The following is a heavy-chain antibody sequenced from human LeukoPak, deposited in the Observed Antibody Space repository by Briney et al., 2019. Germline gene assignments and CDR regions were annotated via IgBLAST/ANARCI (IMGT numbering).Heavy chain of an antibody. CDR1: GDSVSSNSAA. J-gene: IGHJ5*02. CDR3: AGDATGDLRFDP. V-gene: IGHV6-1*01. Sequence: SQTLSLTCAISGDSVSSNSAAWNWIRQSPSRGLEWLGRTYYRSKWYNNYAPSVKSRMTINPDTSKNQFSLQLNSVTPEDTAVYYCAGDATGDLRFDPWGQGTLVTVSS. D-gene: IGHD1-1*01. CDR2: TYYRSKWYN.